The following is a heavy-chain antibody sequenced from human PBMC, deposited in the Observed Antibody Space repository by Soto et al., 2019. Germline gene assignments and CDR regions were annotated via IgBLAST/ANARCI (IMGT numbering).Heavy chain of an antibody. V-gene: IGHV3-30-3*01. D-gene: IGHD4-17*01. J-gene: IGHJ5*02. Sequence: QVQLVESGGGVVQPGRSLRLSCAASGFTFSSYAMHWVRQAPGKGLEWVAVISYDGSNKYYADSVKGRLTISRDNSKNTLYLQMNSLRAEDTAVYYCARGGHYGMTTSFDPWGQGTLVTVSS. CDR2: ISYDGSNK. CDR1: GFTFSSYA. CDR3: ARGGHYGMTTSFDP.